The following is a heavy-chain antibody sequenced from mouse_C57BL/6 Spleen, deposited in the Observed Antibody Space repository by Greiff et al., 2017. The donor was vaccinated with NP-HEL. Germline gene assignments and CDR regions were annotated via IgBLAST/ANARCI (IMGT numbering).Heavy chain of an antibody. J-gene: IGHJ2*01. CDR1: GFTFSSYA. V-gene: IGHV5-4*01. D-gene: IGHD1-1*01. Sequence: EVKLVESGGGLVKPGGSLKLSCAASGFTFSSYAMSWVRQTPEKRLEWVATISDGGSYTYYPDNVKGRFTISRDNAKNNLYLQMSHLKSEDTAMYYCARDPFTTVVRYFDYWGQGTTLTVSS. CDR3: ARDPFTTVVRYFDY. CDR2: ISDGGSYT.